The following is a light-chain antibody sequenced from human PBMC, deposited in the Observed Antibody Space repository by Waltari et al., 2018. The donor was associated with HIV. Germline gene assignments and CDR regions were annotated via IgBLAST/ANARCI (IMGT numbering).Light chain of an antibody. J-gene: IGLJ2*01. CDR2: EVS. Sequence: QSALTQPASVSGSPGQSITISCTGTSSDVGSYNYVSWYQQHPGKAHKLMISEVSKRPSGVSVRFSGSKSGNTASLTISGLQAEDEADYYCSSYTTSSVYAVFGGGTKLTVL. CDR1: SSDVGSYNY. V-gene: IGLV2-14*01. CDR3: SSYTTSSVYAV.